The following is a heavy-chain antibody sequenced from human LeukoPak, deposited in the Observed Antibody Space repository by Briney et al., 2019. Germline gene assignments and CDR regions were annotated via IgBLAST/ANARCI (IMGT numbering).Heavy chain of an antibody. CDR1: GFSFSAYA. CDR2: IRGSGVNT. J-gene: IGHJ3*02. Sequence: GGSLRLSCTASGFSFSAYAMMWVRQAPGKGPEWVSAIRGSGVNTYYADSVKGRFTISRDNSKYTLFLQMNSLRAEDTAVYYCARDPDGDYIGAFDMWGPGTMVTVSS. D-gene: IGHD4-17*01. CDR3: ARDPDGDYIGAFDM. V-gene: IGHV3-23*01.